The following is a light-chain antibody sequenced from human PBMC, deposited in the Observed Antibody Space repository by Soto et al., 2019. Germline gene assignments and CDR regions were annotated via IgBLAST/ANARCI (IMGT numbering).Light chain of an antibody. V-gene: IGLV2-23*01. Sequence: QSVLTQPASVSGSPGQSITISCTGTSSDVGSYNLVSWYQQHPGKVPKLVIYEGIKRPSGVSDRFSGSKSGNTASLTISGLQAEDEADYYCCSYAGPTTLYVFGTGTKLTGL. CDR1: SSDVGSYNL. CDR3: CSYAGPTTLYV. J-gene: IGLJ1*01. CDR2: EGI.